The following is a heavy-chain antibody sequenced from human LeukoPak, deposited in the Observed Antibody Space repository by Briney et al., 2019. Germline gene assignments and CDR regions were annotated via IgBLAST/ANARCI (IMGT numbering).Heavy chain of an antibody. CDR1: GYTFTGYY. CDR2: IDPNSGGT. Sequence: GESLKISCRGSGYTFTGYYMHWVRQAPGQGLEWMGRIDPNSGGTNYAQKFQGRVTMTRDTSISTAYMELSRLRSDDTAVYYCAIYSGTGYWGQGTLVTVSS. CDR3: AIYSGTGY. V-gene: IGHV1-2*06. D-gene: IGHD1-26*01. J-gene: IGHJ4*02.